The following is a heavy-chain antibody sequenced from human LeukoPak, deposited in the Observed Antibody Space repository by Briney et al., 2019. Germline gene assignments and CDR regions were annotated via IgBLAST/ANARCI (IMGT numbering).Heavy chain of an antibody. J-gene: IGHJ6*02. CDR2: FDPEDGET. CDR1: GYTLTELS. Sequence: ASLKVSCKVSGYTLTELSMHWVRQAPGKGLEWMGGFDPEDGETIYAQKFQGRVTMTGDTSTDTAYMELRSLRSEDTAVYYCASQAGPRAQQLVLDYGMDVWGQGTTVTVSS. D-gene: IGHD6-13*01. V-gene: IGHV1-24*01. CDR3: ASQAGPRAQQLVLDYGMDV.